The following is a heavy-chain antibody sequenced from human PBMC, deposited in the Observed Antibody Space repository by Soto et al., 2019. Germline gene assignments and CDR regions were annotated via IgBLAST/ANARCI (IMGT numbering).Heavy chain of an antibody. CDR3: ANVAVAGGYLYFDL. CDR2: ISGGGERT. J-gene: IGHJ2*01. V-gene: IGHV3-23*01. CDR1: GFTFSNYA. D-gene: IGHD6-19*01. Sequence: EVQLLESGGGLVQPGGSLRLSCVASGFTFSNYATTWVRQAPGKGLAWVSTISGGGERTYDADAVRGRFTISRDNSKNTLYLQMDSLRAEDTAVYYCANVAVAGGYLYFDLWGRGTLVTVAS.